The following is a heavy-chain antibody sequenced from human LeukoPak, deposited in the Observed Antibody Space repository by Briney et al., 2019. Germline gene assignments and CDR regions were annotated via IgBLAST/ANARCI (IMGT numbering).Heavy chain of an antibody. CDR2: INHSGWT. J-gene: IGHJ3*02. CDR1: GGFFGGYY. Sequence: SETPSLTCAVYGGFFGGYYWTWIRQSPGKGLEWIGEINHSGWTNYNPSLESRVTISLDASRTQFSLKMNSLTAADTAVYFCARSLLWPTGASESWGQGTTVTVSS. V-gene: IGHV4-34*01. D-gene: IGHD2-8*02. CDR3: ARSLLWPTGASES.